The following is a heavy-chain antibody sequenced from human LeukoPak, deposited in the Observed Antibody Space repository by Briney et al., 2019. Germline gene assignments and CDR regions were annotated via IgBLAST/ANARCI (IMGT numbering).Heavy chain of an antibody. V-gene: IGHV1-69*05. CDR2: IIPIFGTA. CDR3: ARGLYDSSGYYRGFGY. J-gene: IGHJ4*02. D-gene: IGHD3-22*01. CDR1: GGTFSSYA. Sequence: SVKVSCKASGGTFSSYAISWVRQAPGQGLEWMGRIIPIFGTANYAQKFQGRVTVTTDESTSTAYMELSSLRSEDTAVYYCARGLYDSSGYYRGFGYWGQGTLVTVSS.